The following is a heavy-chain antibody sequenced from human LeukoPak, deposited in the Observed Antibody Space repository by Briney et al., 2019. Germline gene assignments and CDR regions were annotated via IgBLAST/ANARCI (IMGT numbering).Heavy chain of an antibody. CDR3: AKDLTVVVVAAALGYFDY. V-gene: IGHV3-23*01. D-gene: IGHD2-15*01. CDR2: ISNSGGTT. CDR1: GFIFSNYA. Sequence: GGSLRLSCAASGFIFSNYAMSWVRQAPRKGLQWVSAISNSGGTTYYADSVKGRFTIFRDNSNNTLYLHMKNLRAEDTALYYCAKDLTVVVVAAALGYFDYWGQGTLVTVSS. J-gene: IGHJ4*02.